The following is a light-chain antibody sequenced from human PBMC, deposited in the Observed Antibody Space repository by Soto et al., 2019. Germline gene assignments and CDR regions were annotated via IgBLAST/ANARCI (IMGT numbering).Light chain of an antibody. CDR1: SGHSSSA. J-gene: IGLJ3*02. V-gene: IGLV4-69*01. CDR3: QTWGTGIRV. CDR2: LNSDGSH. Sequence: QSVLTQSPSASASLGASVKLTCTLSSGHSSSAIAWYQQRPEKGPRYLMKLNSDGSHSKGDGIPDRFSGSSSGAERYLTISSLQSEDEADYYCQTWGTGIRVFGGGTQLTVL.